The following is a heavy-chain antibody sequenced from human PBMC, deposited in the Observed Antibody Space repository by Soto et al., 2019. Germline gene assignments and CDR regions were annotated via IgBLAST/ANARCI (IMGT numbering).Heavy chain of an antibody. CDR2: IWYDGSNK. J-gene: IGHJ4*02. CDR3: ARDRECSGGSCLDY. V-gene: IGHV3-33*01. Sequence: QVQLVESGGGVVQPGRSLRLSCAAAGFTFSSYGMHWVRQAPGKGLEWVAVIWYDGSNKYYADSVNGRFTIARDNSKNTLYLQMNSLRAEDTAVYYCARDRECSGGSCLDYWGQGTLVTVSS. D-gene: IGHD2-15*01. CDR1: GFTFSSYG.